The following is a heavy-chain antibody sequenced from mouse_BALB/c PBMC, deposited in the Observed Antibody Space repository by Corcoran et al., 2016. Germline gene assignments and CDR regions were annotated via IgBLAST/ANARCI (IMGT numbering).Heavy chain of an antibody. J-gene: IGHJ2*01. CDR2: INTYTGEP. CDR1: GYTFTNYG. CDR3: ATDGNENY. D-gene: IGHD2-1*01. V-gene: IGHV9-3-1*01. Sequence: QIQLVQSGPELKKPGETVKISCKASGYTFTNYGMNWVKQAPGKGLKWMGWINTYTGEPTYADDFKGRFTFSLEISASTAYLQINNLKNEDTATYFCATDGNENYWGQGTTLTVSS.